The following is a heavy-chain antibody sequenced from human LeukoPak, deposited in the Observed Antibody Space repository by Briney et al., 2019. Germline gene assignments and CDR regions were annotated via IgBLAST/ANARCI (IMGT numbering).Heavy chain of an antibody. CDR2: LSGDSSSI. J-gene: IGHJ4*02. CDR1: QFTFNNNA. Sequence: PGGSLRLSCAASQFTFNNNAMSWVRQAPGKGLEWVSGLSGDSSSIYYAASVKGRFTISRDNSKNMLYLQMNSLRAEDTAVYYCTRFGGSGSSTLYSFDYWGQGSLVTVAP. D-gene: IGHD3-10*01. CDR3: TRFGGSGSSTLYSFDY. V-gene: IGHV3-23*01.